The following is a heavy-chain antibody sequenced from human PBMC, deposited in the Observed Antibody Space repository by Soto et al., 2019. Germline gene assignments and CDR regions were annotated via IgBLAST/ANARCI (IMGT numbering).Heavy chain of an antibody. V-gene: IGHV3-48*03. D-gene: IGHD4-4*01. CDR1: GFTFSSFE. CDR3: ARDQMDSTPYY. J-gene: IGHJ4*02. CDR2: ISSSGSTI. Sequence: GGSLRLSCVASGFTFSSFEMNWVRQAPGKGLEWVSYISSSGSTIYYADSVKGRFTISRDNAKNSLYLQMNSLRAEDTAVYYCARDQMDSTPYYWGQGTLVTVSS.